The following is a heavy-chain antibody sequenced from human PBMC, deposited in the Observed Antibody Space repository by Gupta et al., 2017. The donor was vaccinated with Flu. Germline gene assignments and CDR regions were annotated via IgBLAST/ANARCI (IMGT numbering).Heavy chain of an antibody. D-gene: IGHD2-21*01. J-gene: IGHJ6*03. V-gene: IGHV3-30*04. Sequence: YAFHWVRQAPGKGLEWVAVISFDGNHKYYGDSVTGRFTTSRDDSKNTVYLQMNSLSAEDTAVYYCARGFPVPRIPSLLSVYYDTGDFFCYMDVWGRGATVIVS. CDR1: YA. CDR2: ISFDGNHK. CDR3: ARGFPVPRIPSLLSVYYDTGDFFCYMDV.